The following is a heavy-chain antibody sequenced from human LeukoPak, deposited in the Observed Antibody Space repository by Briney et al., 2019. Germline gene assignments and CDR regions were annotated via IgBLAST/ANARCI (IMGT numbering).Heavy chain of an antibody. CDR2: ITWDADST. J-gene: IGHJ4*02. V-gene: IGHV3-43D*03. D-gene: IGHD6-13*01. CDR3: AKATSSWHEFDY. Sequence: GGPLRLSCAASGFTFDDYAMHWVRQAPGKGLEWVSLITWDADSTYYADSVKGRFTISRDNSKNSLYLQMNSLRAEDTALYYCAKATSSWHEFDYWGQGTLVTVSS. CDR1: GFTFDDYA.